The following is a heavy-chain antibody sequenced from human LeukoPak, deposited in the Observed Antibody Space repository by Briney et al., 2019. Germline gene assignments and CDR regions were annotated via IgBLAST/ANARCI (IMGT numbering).Heavy chain of an antibody. J-gene: IGHJ5*02. CDR2: INPSGGTT. D-gene: IGHD1-26*01. CDR3: ARVVGATRLFDP. Sequence: ASVKVSCKASGYSISSYYLHWVRQAPGQGLEWMGIINPSGGTTSYAQKFQGRVTMTSDTSTNTVYMELSRLRSDDTAVYYCARVVGATRLFDPWGQGTLVTVSS. CDR1: GYSISSYY. V-gene: IGHV1-46*01.